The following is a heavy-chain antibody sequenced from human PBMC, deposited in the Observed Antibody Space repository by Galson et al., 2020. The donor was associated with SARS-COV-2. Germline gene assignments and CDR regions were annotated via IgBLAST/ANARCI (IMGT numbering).Heavy chain of an antibody. CDR3: ARDGFYRGYYFWSGYYMDDYYYYGMDV. Sequence: GESLKISCAASGFTFSSYAMHWVRQAPGKGLEWVAVISYDGSNKYYADSVKGRFTISRDNSKNTLYLQMNSLRAEDTAVYYCARDGFYRGYYFWSGYYMDDYYYYGMDVWGQGTTVTVSS. J-gene: IGHJ6*02. V-gene: IGHV3-30*04. CDR2: ISYDGSNK. CDR1: GFTFSSYA. D-gene: IGHD3-3*01.